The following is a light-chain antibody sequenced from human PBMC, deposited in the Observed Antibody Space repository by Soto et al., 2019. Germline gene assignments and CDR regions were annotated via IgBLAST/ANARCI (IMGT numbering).Light chain of an antibody. CDR1: QSVVTN. Sequence: EIVMTQSPATLSVSPGERATLSCRASQSVVTNLAWYQQKPGQAPRLLIYGASNRATGIPDRFSGSGSGTDFTLTISRLEPEDFAVYYCQQYGSSPLITFGQGTKVDIK. CDR2: GAS. CDR3: QQYGSSPLIT. V-gene: IGKV3-20*01. J-gene: IGKJ1*01.